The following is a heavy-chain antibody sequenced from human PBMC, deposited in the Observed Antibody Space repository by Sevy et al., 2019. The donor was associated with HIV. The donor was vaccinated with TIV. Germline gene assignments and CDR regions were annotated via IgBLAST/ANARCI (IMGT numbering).Heavy chain of an antibody. CDR1: GGSISSYF. Sequence: SGTMSLTCSVSGGSISSYFWTWVRQSRGKGLVWIGNIYFTGNTDYSPSLKSRVTLSLDTSKSQFSLTLKSVTAADTAIYFCARDSTTRPRVLDYWGQGTLVTVSS. CDR3: ARDSTTRPRVLDY. D-gene: IGHD1-1*01. V-gene: IGHV4-59*01. CDR2: IYFTGNT. J-gene: IGHJ4*02.